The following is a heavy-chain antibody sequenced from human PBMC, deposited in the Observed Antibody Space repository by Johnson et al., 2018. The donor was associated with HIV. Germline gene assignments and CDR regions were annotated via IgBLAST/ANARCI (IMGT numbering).Heavy chain of an antibody. D-gene: IGHD3-10*02. CDR2: ISYDGSNK. CDR3: AKSSCSSGAFDI. V-gene: IGHV3-30*18. J-gene: IGHJ3*02. CDR1: GLTFSSYS. Sequence: QVQLVESGGGLIQPEGSLRLACAASGLTFSSYSMHWVRQAPGKGLEWVAVISYDGSNKYYADSVKGRFTISRDNSKNTLYLQMNSLRADDTAVYYCAKSSCSSGAFDIWGQGTMVTVSS.